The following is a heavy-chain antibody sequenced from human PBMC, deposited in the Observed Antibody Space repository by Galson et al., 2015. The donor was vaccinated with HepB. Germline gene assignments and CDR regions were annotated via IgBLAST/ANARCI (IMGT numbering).Heavy chain of an antibody. CDR2: IYYTGST. V-gene: IGHV4-39*01. D-gene: IGHD4-23*01. Sequence: CTVSGGSISSSSYYWGWIRQPPGKGLEWIGTIYYTGSTYYNPSLQSRVTLSVDTSKKQFSLKLSSVTAADTAVYYCARLSRWVAGFDYWGQGTLVTVSS. CDR1: GGSISSSSYY. J-gene: IGHJ4*02. CDR3: ARLSRWVAGFDY.